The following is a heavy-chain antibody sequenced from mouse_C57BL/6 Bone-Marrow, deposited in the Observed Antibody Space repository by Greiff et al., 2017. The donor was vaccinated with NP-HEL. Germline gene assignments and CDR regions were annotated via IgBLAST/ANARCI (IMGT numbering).Heavy chain of an antibody. V-gene: IGHV1-62-2*01. D-gene: IGHD1-1*01. CDR3: ARHEEEAYYYGSSNLDY. CDR2: FYPGSGSI. J-gene: IGHJ2*01. Sequence: VHLVESGAELVKPGASVKLSCKASGYTFTEYTIHWVKQRSGQGLEWIGWFYPGSGSIKYNEKFKDKATLTADKSSSTVYMELSRLTSEDSAVYFCARHEEEAYYYGSSNLDYWGQGTTLTVSS. CDR1: GYTFTEYT.